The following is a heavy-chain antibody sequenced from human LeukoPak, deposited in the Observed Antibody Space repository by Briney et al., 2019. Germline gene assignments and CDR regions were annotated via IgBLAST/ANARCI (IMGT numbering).Heavy chain of an antibody. CDR3: ARAYCSSTSCYGDYYYYYYMDV. Sequence: PGGSLRLSCAASGFTFDDYGMSWVRQAPGKGLEWVSGINWNGGSTGYADSVKGRFTIPRDNAKNSLYLQMNSLRAEDTALYYCARAYCSSTSCYGDYYYYYYMDVWGKGTTVTVSS. V-gene: IGHV3-20*04. CDR1: GFTFDDYG. J-gene: IGHJ6*03. D-gene: IGHD2-2*01. CDR2: INWNGGST.